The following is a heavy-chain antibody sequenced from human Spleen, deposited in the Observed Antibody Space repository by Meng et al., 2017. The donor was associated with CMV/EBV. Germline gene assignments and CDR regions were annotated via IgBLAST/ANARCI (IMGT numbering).Heavy chain of an antibody. D-gene: IGHD3-9*01. CDR3: ARADWATPV. Sequence: QVQLVGSGGGVVQPGRSLRLSCAASGFTVSSYAMHWVRQAPGKGLEWVAVISYDGSNKYYADSVKGRFTISRDNSKNTLYLQMNSLRAEDTAVYYCARADWATPVWGQGTLVTVSS. V-gene: IGHV3-30-3*01. J-gene: IGHJ4*02. CDR2: ISYDGSNK. CDR1: GFTVSSYA.